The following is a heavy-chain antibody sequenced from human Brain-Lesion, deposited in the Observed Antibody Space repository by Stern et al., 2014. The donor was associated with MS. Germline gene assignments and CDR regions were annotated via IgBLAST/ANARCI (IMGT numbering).Heavy chain of an antibody. Sequence: QVQLVQSGPGLVKPSQTLSLSCTVSGGSISSGGYYWSWIRQPAGKGLEWIGRIFNSGSTSYNPPLKSRVTISRNPSKNHFSRGLNPMTAADTAVYYCARGRVVPGFQYYATDVWGQGTTVIVSS. V-gene: IGHV4-61*02. D-gene: IGHD2-2*01. CDR3: ARGRVVPGFQYYATDV. CDR1: GGSISSGGYY. J-gene: IGHJ6*02. CDR2: IFNSGST.